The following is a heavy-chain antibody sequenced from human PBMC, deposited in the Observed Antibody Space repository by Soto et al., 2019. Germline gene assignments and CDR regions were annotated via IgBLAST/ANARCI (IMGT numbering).Heavy chain of an antibody. V-gene: IGHV3-53*01. J-gene: IGHJ6*02. CDR2: FYTDGSR. D-gene: IGHD3-22*01. CDR3: TREDYYGSKMHGMDV. CDR1: GFSVSSNY. Sequence: GGSLRLSCAASGFSVSSNYMRWVRQAAGKGLEWVSVFYTDGSRYYADSVKVRCTMSRDTSKNTLNLQMNSLRAEDTAVYYCTREDYYGSKMHGMDVWGQGTTVTVS.